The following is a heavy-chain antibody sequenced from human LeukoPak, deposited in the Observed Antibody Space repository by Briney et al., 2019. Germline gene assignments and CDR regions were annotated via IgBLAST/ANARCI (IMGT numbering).Heavy chain of an antibody. J-gene: IGHJ4*02. D-gene: IGHD5-18*01. CDR1: GFTFSSYA. V-gene: IGHV3-23*01. CDR3: AKGGAARFDY. CDR2: ISGGGST. Sequence: GGSLRLSCAASGFTFSSYAMSWVRQAPGKGLEWVSAISGGGSTNYSGSVKGRCTISRDNSKNTLYLQMNSLRAEDTAIYYCAKGGAARFDYWGQGTLVTVSS.